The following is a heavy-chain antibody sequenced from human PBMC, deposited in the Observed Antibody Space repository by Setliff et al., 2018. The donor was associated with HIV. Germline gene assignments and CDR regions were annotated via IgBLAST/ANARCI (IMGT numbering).Heavy chain of an antibody. CDR2: ISSSGSTT. V-gene: IGHV3-11*04. CDR1: GFTFSDYY. J-gene: IGHJ4*01. Sequence: LRLSCAASGFTFSDYYMSWIRQAPGKGLEWVSYISSSGSTTYYADSVKGRFTIARDNAMNSLYLQMHSLRAEDTAVYFCARDLTVPTITGTPPSYWGHGTLVTVPQ. CDR3: ARDLTVPTITGTPPSY. D-gene: IGHD1-20*01.